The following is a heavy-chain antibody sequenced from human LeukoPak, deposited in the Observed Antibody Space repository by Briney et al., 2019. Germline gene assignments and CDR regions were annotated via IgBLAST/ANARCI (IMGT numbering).Heavy chain of an antibody. D-gene: IGHD5-12*01. J-gene: IGHJ6*03. Sequence: PSETLSLTCTVSGGSISSYYWSWIRQPPGKGLEWIGYIYYSGSTNYNPSLKSRVTISVDTSKNQFSLKLSSVTAADTAVYYCARAVGEWLRLGGYYMDVWGKGTTVTVSS. CDR1: GGSISSYY. CDR2: IYYSGST. V-gene: IGHV4-59*01. CDR3: ARAVGEWLRLGGYYMDV.